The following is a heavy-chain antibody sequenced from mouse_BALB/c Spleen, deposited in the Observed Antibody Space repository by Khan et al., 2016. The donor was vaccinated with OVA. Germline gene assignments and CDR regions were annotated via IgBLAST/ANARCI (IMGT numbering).Heavy chain of an antibody. CDR3: ARGRGY. CDR1: GYSITSAYA. V-gene: IGHV3-2*02. CDR2: INYSGST. D-gene: IGHD3-3*01. Sequence: VQLKESGPGLVKPSQSLSLTCTVSGYSITSAYAWNWIRQFPGNRLEWMGYINYSGSTSYTPSLKSRISITRDTSKNQFFLQLNSVTAEDTGTYDCARGRGYWGQGTLVTVSA. J-gene: IGHJ3*02.